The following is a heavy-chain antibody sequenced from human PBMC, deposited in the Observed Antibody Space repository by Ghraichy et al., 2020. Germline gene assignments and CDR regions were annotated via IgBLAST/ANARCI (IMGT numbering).Heavy chain of an antibody. CDR2: IYHSGSA. Sequence: SETLSLTCTVSGGSVTSDPYSWTWVRQPSGKGLEWIGYIYHSGSAFLNPSLKSRVAISVDRSENQFSLKLTSVSAADTAVYYCAVLASYGVDVWGQGTKVTASS. CDR3: AVLASYGVDV. CDR1: GGSVTSDPYS. J-gene: IGHJ6*02. V-gene: IGHV4-30-2*01.